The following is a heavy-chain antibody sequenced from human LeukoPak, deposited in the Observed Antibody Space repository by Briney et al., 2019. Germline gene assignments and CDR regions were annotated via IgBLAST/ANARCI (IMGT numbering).Heavy chain of an antibody. V-gene: IGHV3-53*01. CDR2: IYSGGST. D-gene: IGHD6-13*01. Sequence: PGGSLRLSCAASGFTVSSNYMSWVRQAPGKGLEWVSVIYSGGSTYYADSVKGRFTISRDNSKNTLYLQMNSLRAEDTAVYYCARGRAAPVGYYYYGMDVWGQGTTVTVSS. J-gene: IGHJ6*02. CDR3: ARGRAAPVGYYYYGMDV. CDR1: GFTVSSNY.